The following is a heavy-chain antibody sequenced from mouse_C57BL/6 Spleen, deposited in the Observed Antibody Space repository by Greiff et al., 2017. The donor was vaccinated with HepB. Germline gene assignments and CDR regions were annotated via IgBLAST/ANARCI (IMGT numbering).Heavy chain of an antibody. V-gene: IGHV1-50*01. CDR3: ARPPRYYGSSYENFDV. J-gene: IGHJ1*03. D-gene: IGHD1-1*01. Sequence: QVQLQQPGAELVKPGASVKLSCKASGYTFTSYWMQWVKQRPGQGLEWIGEIDPSDSYTNYNQKFKGKATLTVDTASSTAYMQLSSLTSEDSAVYYCARPPRYYGSSYENFDVWGTGTTVTVSS. CDR2: IDPSDSYT. CDR1: GYTFTSYW.